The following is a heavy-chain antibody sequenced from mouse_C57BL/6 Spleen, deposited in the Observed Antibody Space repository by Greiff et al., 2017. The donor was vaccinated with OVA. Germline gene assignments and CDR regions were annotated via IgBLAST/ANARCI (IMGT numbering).Heavy chain of an antibody. CDR1: GYTFTSYW. J-gene: IGHJ4*01. CDR3: AREARDYYAMDY. V-gene: IGHV1-53*01. CDR2: INPSNGGI. Sequence: VQLQQPGTELVKPGASVKLSCKASGYTFTSYWMHWVKQRPGQGLEWIGNINPSNGGINYNEKFKSKATLTVDKSSSTAYMQLSSLTSEDSAVYYCAREARDYYAMDYWGQGTSVTVSS.